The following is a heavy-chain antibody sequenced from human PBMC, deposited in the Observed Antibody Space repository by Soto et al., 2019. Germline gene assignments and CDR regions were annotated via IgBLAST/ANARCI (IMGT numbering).Heavy chain of an antibody. J-gene: IGHJ6*02. CDR3: AADGKVVGLYYYGMDV. D-gene: IGHD3-22*01. V-gene: IGHV1-58*01. CDR1: GFTFTSSA. CDR2: IVVGSGNT. Sequence: SVKGSCKASGFTFTSSAVQWVRQARGQRLEWIGWIVVGSGNTNYAQKFQERVTITRDMSTSTAYMELSRLRSEDTAVYYCAADGKVVGLYYYGMDVWGQGTTVTVSS.